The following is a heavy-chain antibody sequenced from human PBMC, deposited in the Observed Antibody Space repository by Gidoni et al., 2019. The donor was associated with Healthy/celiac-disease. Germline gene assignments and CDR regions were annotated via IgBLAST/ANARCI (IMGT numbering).Heavy chain of an antibody. CDR3: AGSRASSGWVDY. D-gene: IGHD6-19*01. CDR2: IIPSFGTA. CDR1: GGTFSSYA. Sequence: QVQLVQSGAEVKKPGSSVKVACKASGGTFSSYAISWVRQAPGQGLEWMGGIIPSFGTANYAQKFQGRVTITADESTSTAYMELSSLRSEDTAVYYCAGSRASSGWVDYWGQGTLVTVSS. V-gene: IGHV1-69*01. J-gene: IGHJ4*02.